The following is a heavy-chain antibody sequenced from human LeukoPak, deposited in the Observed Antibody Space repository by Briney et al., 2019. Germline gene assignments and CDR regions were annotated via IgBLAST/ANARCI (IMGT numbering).Heavy chain of an antibody. CDR2: IKQDGSDK. CDR3: AGGTRWLFDY. D-gene: IGHD3-9*01. J-gene: IGHJ4*02. Sequence: GGSLRLSCAASGFTFSNYWMNWVRQAPGKGLEWVANIKQDGSDKYYVDSVKGRFTISRDNAKNSMYLQMNSLRAEDTAAYYCAGGTRWLFDYWGQGTLVTVSS. V-gene: IGHV3-7*05. CDR1: GFTFSNYW.